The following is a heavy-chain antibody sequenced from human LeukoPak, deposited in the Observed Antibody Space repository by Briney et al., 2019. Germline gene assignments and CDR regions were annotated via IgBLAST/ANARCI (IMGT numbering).Heavy chain of an antibody. CDR2: IYTSGST. CDR1: GGSISSYY. J-gene: IGHJ3*02. CDR3: ARDKFPEWDYYDSSGYHDAFDI. D-gene: IGHD3-22*01. Sequence: SETLSLTCTVSGGSISSYYWSWIRQPAGKGLEWIGRIYTSGSTNYNPSLKSRVTMSVDTSKNQFSLKLSSVAAAHTAVYYCARDKFPEWDYYDSSGYHDAFDIWGQGTMVTVSS. V-gene: IGHV4-4*07.